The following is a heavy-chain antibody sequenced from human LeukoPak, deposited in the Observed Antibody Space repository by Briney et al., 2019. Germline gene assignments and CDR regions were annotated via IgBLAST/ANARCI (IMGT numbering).Heavy chain of an antibody. CDR2: ISWNSGSI. CDR1: GFTFDDYA. V-gene: IGHV3-9*01. J-gene: IGHJ3*02. CDR3: ARDGKAVAVAFDI. D-gene: IGHD6-19*01. Sequence: GRSLRLSCAASGFTFDDYAMHWVRQAPGKGLEWVSGISWNSGSIGYADSVKGRFTISRDNAKNSLYLQMNSLRAEDTAVYYCARDGKAVAVAFDIWGQGTMVTVSS.